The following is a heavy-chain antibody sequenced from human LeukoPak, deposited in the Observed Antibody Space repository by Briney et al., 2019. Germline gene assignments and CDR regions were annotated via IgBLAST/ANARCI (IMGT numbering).Heavy chain of an antibody. V-gene: IGHV3-48*03. Sequence: GGSLRLSCAASGFTFSSYEMNWVRQAPGKGLEWVSYISSNGSTIYYADSVKGRFTISRDNAKNSLYLQMNSLRAEDTAVYYCAREYNWKQEGAFDIWGQGTMVTVSS. CDR2: ISSNGSTI. J-gene: IGHJ3*02. CDR3: AREYNWKQEGAFDI. D-gene: IGHD1-20*01. CDR1: GFTFSSYE.